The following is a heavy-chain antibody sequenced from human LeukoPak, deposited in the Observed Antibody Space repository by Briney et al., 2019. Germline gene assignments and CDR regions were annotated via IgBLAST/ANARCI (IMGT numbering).Heavy chain of an antibody. V-gene: IGHV3-7*04. CDR1: GFTFSYYW. CDR2: IKQDGSEE. D-gene: IGHD3-22*01. CDR3: ARDEHQYYHASSGRFDY. Sequence: PGGSLRLSCAASGFTFSYYWMGWVRQAPGKGLEWVANIKQDGSEEYYVDSVKGRFIISRDNAKNSLYLQMNSLRAEDTAVYYCARDEHQYYHASSGRFDYWGQGILVTVSS. J-gene: IGHJ4*02.